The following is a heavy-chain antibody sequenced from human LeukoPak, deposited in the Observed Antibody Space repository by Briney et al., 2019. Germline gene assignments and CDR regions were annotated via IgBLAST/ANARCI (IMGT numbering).Heavy chain of an antibody. D-gene: IGHD4-17*01. CDR3: ARNLHDYGDHRSHYYYGMDV. CDR1: GGSISSGGYY. CDR2: IYYSGST. J-gene: IGHJ6*02. V-gene: IGHV4-31*03. Sequence: SETLSLTCTVSGGSISSGGYYWSWIRQHPGKGLEWIGYIYYSGSTYYNPSLKSRVTISVDTSKNQFSLKLSSVTAADTAVYYCARNLHDYGDHRSHYYYGMDVWGQGTTVTVSS.